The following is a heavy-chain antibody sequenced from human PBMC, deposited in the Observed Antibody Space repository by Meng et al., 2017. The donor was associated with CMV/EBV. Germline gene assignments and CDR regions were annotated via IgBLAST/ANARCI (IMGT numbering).Heavy chain of an antibody. CDR3: ALKEAPRDPYDYFWSGYYTNWYLDL. D-gene: IGHD3-3*01. V-gene: IGHV1-8*01. Sequence: ASVPVSCQASGWTFTSYDIHWVRQATGQGLEWMGWMNPNSGNTGYAQKFQGRVTMTRNTSISTAYMELSSLRPEDTAVYYCALKEAPRDPYDYFWSGYYTNWYLDLWGRGTLVTVSS. CDR2: MNPNSGNT. CDR1: GWTFTSYD. J-gene: IGHJ2*01.